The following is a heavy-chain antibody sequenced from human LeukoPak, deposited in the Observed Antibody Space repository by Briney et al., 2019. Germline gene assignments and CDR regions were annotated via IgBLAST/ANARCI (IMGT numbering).Heavy chain of an antibody. CDR3: AKDDRWLQFCC. J-gene: IGHJ4*02. V-gene: IGHV3-23*01. CDR2: ISGSGGST. CDR1: GFTFSSYG. Sequence: GGSLRLSCAASGFTFSSYGMSWVRQAPGKGLEWVSAISGSGGSTYYADSVKGRFTISRDNSKNTLYLQMNSLRAEDTAVYYCAKDDRWLQFCCWGQGTLVTVSA. D-gene: IGHD5-24*01.